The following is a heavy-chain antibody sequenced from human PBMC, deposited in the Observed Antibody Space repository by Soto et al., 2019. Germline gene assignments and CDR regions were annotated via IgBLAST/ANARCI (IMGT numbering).Heavy chain of an antibody. Sequence: EVQLLESGGGLVQPGGSLRLSCAVSGLNFVNDGMSWVRQAPWKGLEWVSVITNTGGTTYYADSVKGRFTISRDNFRNTVELQMNILGAEDTALYYCANLNFTARTGASGNYVWFDPWGQGTQVTVSS. D-gene: IGHD3-10*01. V-gene: IGHV3-23*01. CDR3: ANLNFTARTGASGNYVWFDP. CDR2: ITNTGGTT. J-gene: IGHJ5*02. CDR1: GLNFVNDG.